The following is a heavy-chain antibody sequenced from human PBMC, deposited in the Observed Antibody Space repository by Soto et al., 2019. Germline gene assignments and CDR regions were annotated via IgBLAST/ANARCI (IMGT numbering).Heavy chain of an antibody. V-gene: IGHV3-53*01. D-gene: IGHD2-21*02. J-gene: IGHJ4*02. Sequence: GGSLRLSCAASGFTVSSNYMSWVRQAPGKGLEWVSVIYSGGSTYYADSVKGRFTISRDNSKNTLYIQMNSLRAEDTAVYYCASGGNSDFFDYWGQGTLVTVSS. CDR1: GFTVSSNY. CDR3: ASGGNSDFFDY. CDR2: IYSGGST.